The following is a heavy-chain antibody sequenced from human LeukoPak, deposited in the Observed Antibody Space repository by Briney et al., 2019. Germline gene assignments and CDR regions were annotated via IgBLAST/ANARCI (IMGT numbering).Heavy chain of an antibody. CDR3: AITYYYGSGNPVSLDSFYYYGTDV. Sequence: SETLSLTCTVSGGSISSRNYYWGWIRQPPGKGLEWVGSIYFSGNTYYNPALKSRITMSADTSKKQFSLRLSSVTAADTAVYYCAITYYYGSGNPVSLDSFYYYGTDVWGQGTTVTVSS. D-gene: IGHD3-10*01. CDR1: GGSISSRNYY. V-gene: IGHV4-39*01. CDR2: IYFSGNT. J-gene: IGHJ6*02.